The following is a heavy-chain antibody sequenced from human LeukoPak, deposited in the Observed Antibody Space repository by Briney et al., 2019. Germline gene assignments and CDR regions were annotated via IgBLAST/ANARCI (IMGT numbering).Heavy chain of an antibody. CDR1: GYTFTDYY. CDR2: VDPEDGET. Sequence: ASVKISCKVSGYTFTDYYMHWVQQAPGKGLEWMGLVDPEDGETIYAEKSQGRVTITADTSTDTAYMELSSLRSEDTAVYYCATPSGGGSYDHWFDPWGQGTLVTVSS. CDR3: ATPSGGGSYDHWFDP. J-gene: IGHJ5*02. V-gene: IGHV1-69-2*01. D-gene: IGHD2-15*01.